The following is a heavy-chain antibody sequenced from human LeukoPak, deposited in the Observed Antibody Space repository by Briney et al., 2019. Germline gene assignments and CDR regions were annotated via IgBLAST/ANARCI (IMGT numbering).Heavy chain of an antibody. V-gene: IGHV3-30*18. CDR1: GFTFSSYG. D-gene: IGHD5-18*01. CDR2: ISYDGGNK. J-gene: IGHJ4*02. Sequence: PGGSLRLSCAASGFTFSSYGMHWVRQAPGKGLEWVAVISYDGGNKYYADSVKGRFTISRDNSKNTLYLQMNSLRAEDTAVYYCAKDPTAMVTGAVDYWGQGTLVTVSS. CDR3: AKDPTAMVTGAVDY.